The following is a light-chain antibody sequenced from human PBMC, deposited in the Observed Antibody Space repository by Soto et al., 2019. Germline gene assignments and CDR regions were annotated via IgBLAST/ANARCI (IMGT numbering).Light chain of an antibody. CDR1: SSDIGGYKY. J-gene: IGLJ1*01. CDR3: CSYTSSTSLI. V-gene: IGLV2-14*03. CDR2: DVN. Sequence: QPALTQPASVSGSPGQSITISCTGTSSDIGGYKYVSWYQQHPGKVPKLLIYDVNNRPSGVSDRFSGSKSGNTASLTISGLQAEDEAEYYCCSYTSSTSLIFGGGTKVTVL.